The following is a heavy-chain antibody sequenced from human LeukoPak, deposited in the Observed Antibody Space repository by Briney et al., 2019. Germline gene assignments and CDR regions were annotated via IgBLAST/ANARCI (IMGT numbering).Heavy chain of an antibody. CDR3: ARGREIVAPFDY. Sequence: ASVKISCKGSGYTFTGYYMHWVRQAPGQGLEWMGWINPNSGGTNYAQKFQGRVTMTRDTSISTAYMELSRLRSDDTAVYYCARGREIVAPFDYWGQGTLVTVSS. J-gene: IGHJ4*02. D-gene: IGHD3-22*01. CDR1: GYTFTGYY. V-gene: IGHV1-2*02. CDR2: INPNSGGT.